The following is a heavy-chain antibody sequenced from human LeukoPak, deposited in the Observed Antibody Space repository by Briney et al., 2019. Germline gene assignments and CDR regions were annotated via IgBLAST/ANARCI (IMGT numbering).Heavy chain of an antibody. V-gene: IGHV3-48*04. D-gene: IGHD3-22*01. J-gene: IGHJ1*01. Sequence: GGSLRLSCAASGFTFSSYSMNWVRQAPGKGLEWVSYISSSSSTIYYADSVKGRFTISRDNAKNSLYLQMNSLRAEDTAVYYCARDRGYYDSSAPFQHWGQGTLVTVSS. CDR2: ISSSSSTI. CDR1: GFTFSSYS. CDR3: ARDRGYYDSSAPFQH.